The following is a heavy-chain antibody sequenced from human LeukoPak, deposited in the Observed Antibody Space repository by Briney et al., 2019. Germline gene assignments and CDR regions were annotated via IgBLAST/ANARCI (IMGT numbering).Heavy chain of an antibody. Sequence: SVKVSCKASGYTFTGYYMHWVRQAPGQGLEWMGRIIPILGIANYAQKFQGRVTITADKSTSTAYMELSSLRSEDTAVYYCARDGSGYALGDNWFDPWGQGTLVTVSS. V-gene: IGHV1-69*04. J-gene: IGHJ5*02. CDR2: IIPILGIA. CDR3: ARDGSGYALGDNWFDP. CDR1: GYTFTGYY. D-gene: IGHD5-12*01.